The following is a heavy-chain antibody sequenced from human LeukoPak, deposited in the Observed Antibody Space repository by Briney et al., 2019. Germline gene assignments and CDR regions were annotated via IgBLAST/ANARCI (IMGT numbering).Heavy chain of an antibody. CDR2: IYYSGST. V-gene: IGHV4-59*01. CDR1: GGSISNYY. D-gene: IGHD3-22*01. Sequence: SETLSLTCTVSGGSISNYYWSWIRQPPGKGLEWIGYIYYSGSTNYNPSLKSRVAISVDTSKNQFSLKLSSVTAADTAVYYCAREDSSGYYQPWGQGTLVTVSS. J-gene: IGHJ5*02. CDR3: AREDSSGYYQP.